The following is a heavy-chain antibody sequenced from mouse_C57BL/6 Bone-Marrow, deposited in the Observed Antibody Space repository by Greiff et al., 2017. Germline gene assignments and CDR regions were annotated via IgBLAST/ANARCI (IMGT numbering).Heavy chain of an antibody. D-gene: IGHD1-1*01. V-gene: IGHV1-56*01. CDR3: ARGSNYYGSWFAY. Sequence: QVPLQQSGPELVRPGASVKISCKAPGYTFTSHWMTWVRQRPGPGLEWIGEIFPGSGSTYYKEKFKVKATLTVDTSSSTAYMQLSSLTSEDSAVYFCARGSNYYGSWFAYWGQGTLVTVSA. J-gene: IGHJ3*01. CDR1: GYTFTSHW. CDR2: IFPGSGST.